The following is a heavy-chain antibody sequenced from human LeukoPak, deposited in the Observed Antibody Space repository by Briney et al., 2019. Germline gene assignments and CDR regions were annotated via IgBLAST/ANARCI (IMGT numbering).Heavy chain of an antibody. D-gene: IGHD3-22*01. CDR1: GGSISSYY. V-gene: IGHV4-34*01. Sequence: SETLSLTCTVSGGSISSYYWSWIRQPPGRGLEWIGEINHSGSTNYNPSLKSRVTISVDTSKNQFSLKLSSVTAADTAVYYCATTYYYDSSGPAPDYWGQGTLVTVSS. CDR3: ATTYYYDSSGPAPDY. CDR2: INHSGST. J-gene: IGHJ4*02.